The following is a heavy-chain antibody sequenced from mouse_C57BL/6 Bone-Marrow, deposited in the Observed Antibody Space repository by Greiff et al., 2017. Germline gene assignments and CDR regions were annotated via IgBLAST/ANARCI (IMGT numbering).Heavy chain of an antibody. CDR2: IYPRSGNT. V-gene: IGHV1-81*01. Sequence: VQLQQSGAELARPGASVKLSCTASGYTFTSYGISWVKQRTGQGLAWIGEIYPRSGNTYYNAKFKGQATLTADTSSRTAYMELRSLTSEDSAVYFGARWGYYWCGADWGSGTLVTVSA. D-gene: IGHD3-1*01. CDR1: GYTFTSYG. CDR3: ARWGYYWCGAD. J-gene: IGHJ3*01.